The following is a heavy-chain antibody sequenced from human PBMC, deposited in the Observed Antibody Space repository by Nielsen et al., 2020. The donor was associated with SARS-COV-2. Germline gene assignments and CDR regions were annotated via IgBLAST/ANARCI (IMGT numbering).Heavy chain of an antibody. CDR3: ARGTKSYYDFWTGSYYYYYYMDV. J-gene: IGHJ6*03. CDR1: GGSISNFY. CDR2: IYYNGST. D-gene: IGHD3-3*01. Sequence: SETLSLICTVSGGSISNFYWNWIRQPPGKGLEWIGFIYYNGSTNYNPSLKSRATISVDTSKKHLFLKLTSVTTADTAMYYCARGTKSYYDFWTGSYYYYYYMDVWGKGTTVTVSS. V-gene: IGHV4-59*01.